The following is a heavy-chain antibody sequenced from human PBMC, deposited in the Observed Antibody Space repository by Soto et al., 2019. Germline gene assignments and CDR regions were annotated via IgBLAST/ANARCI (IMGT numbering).Heavy chain of an antibody. Sequence: SETLSLTCTVSGGSISSYYWSWIRQPPGKGLEWIGYIYYSGSTNYNPSLKSRVTISVDTSKNQFSLKLSSVTAADTAIYYCARCSSGHGVLDYWGQGTLVTVSS. J-gene: IGHJ4*02. D-gene: IGHD6-13*01. V-gene: IGHV4-59*01. CDR1: GGSISSYY. CDR2: IYYSGST. CDR3: ARCSSGHGVLDY.